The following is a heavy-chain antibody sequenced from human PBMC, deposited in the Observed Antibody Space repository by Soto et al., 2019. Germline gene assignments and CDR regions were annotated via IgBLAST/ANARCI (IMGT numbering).Heavy chain of an antibody. CDR3: AKIEGGLRLGELSLYQD. CDR2: ISYDGSNK. J-gene: IGHJ4*02. D-gene: IGHD3-16*02. V-gene: IGHV3-30*18. CDR1: GFTFSSYG. Sequence: PGGSLRLSCAASGFTFSSYGMHWVRQAPGKGLGWVAVISYDGSNKYYADSVKGRFTISRDNSKNTLYLQMNSLKAEDTAVYYCAKIEGGLRLGELSLYQDWGQGTLVTVSS.